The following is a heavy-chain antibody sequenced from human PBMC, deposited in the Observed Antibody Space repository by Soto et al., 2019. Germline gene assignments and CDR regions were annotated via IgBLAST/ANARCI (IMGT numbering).Heavy chain of an antibody. CDR2: IYYSGST. D-gene: IGHD2-15*01. CDR3: ARVVVEENDYFDY. J-gene: IGHJ4*02. CDR1: GGSISSGGYY. Sequence: QVQLQESGPGLVKPSQTLSLTCTVSGGSISSGGYYWRWLRQHPGKGLEWSGYIYYSGSTYYNPSLTSRVTLTVDTSKDQCSLKLSSVTAADPAVYYCARVVVEENDYFDYWGQGTLVTVSS. V-gene: IGHV4-31*03.